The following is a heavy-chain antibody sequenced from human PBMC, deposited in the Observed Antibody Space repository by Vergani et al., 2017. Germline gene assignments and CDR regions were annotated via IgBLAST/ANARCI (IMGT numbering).Heavy chain of an antibody. CDR2: MGPDENYG. D-gene: IGHD3-22*01. CDR3: TTTYYDGSGYYRAYFDY. Sequence: QVQVVESGGGVVHPGGSMRLSCTASGFTLSSYGVHWVRQVPGRGLESVTFMGPDENYGHFPDSVKGRFTVSRDTSKNAVYLEMTSLKSHDTAVYYCTTTYYDGSGYYRAYFDYWGLGALVTVSS. V-gene: IGHV3-30*02. CDR1: GFTLSSYG. J-gene: IGHJ4*02.